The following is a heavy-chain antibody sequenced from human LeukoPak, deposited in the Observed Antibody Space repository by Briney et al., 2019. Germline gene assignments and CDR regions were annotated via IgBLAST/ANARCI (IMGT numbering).Heavy chain of an antibody. V-gene: IGHV3-21*01. J-gene: IGHJ1*01. CDR1: EFTLSTYS. D-gene: IGHD5-24*01. CDR3: ARGGDGYNYGYFHL. Sequence: GGSLRHSCEASEFTLSTYSMNWVRQAPGKGLEWVSSISGSSHYIYYADSVRGRFTISRDTAKNSLYLQMNSLRAEDTAVYYCARGGDGYNYGYFHLWGQGTLVTVSS. CDR2: ISGSSHYI.